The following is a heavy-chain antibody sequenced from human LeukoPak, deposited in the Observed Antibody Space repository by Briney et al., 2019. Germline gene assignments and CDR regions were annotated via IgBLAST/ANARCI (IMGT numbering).Heavy chain of an antibody. D-gene: IGHD3-10*01. J-gene: IGHJ4*02. V-gene: IGHV3-23*01. CDR1: RFILSNYA. CDR2: ISGSGGTT. Sequence: GGSLSLFRAVSRFILSNYAMTWARLTPGKGREWFSAISGSGGTTYYADSVKGRFTISRDSSTNTLYLQQSSLRAEDTAIYSCARGGSGFAYFFDYWGQGTLVTVSS. CDR3: ARGGSGFAYFFDY.